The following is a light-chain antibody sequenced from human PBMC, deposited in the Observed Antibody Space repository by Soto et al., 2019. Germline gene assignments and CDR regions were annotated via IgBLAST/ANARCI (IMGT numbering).Light chain of an antibody. J-gene: IGKJ3*01. CDR1: QDITNH. CDR2: DAS. CDR3: QTYDGVPQ. V-gene: IGKV1-33*01. Sequence: DIQMTQSPSSLSASVGDTVTITCQASQDITNHLNWYQHKPGKATNLLIYDASHLETGVPSRFTGSGSGTYFTLTISSLQSEDIATYYCQTYDGVPQFGPGTRVDF.